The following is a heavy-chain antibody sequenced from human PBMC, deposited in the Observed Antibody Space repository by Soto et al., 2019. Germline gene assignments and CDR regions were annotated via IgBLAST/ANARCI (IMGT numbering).Heavy chain of an antibody. Sequence: TLSLTCDVSGDSSSGYFCNWLRQPPGKGLEWIGEISQVGRARYNPSLETRITISVDTSKTQFSLNLTSVTDADTAVYYCARGYGYFRQWGQGALVTVSS. CDR2: ISQVGRA. CDR1: GDSSSGYF. CDR3: ARGYGYFRQ. J-gene: IGHJ4*02. V-gene: IGHV4-34*01. D-gene: IGHD4-17*01.